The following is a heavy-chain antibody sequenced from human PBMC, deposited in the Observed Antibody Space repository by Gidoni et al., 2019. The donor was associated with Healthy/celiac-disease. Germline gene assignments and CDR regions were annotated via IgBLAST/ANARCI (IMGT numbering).Heavy chain of an antibody. D-gene: IGHD1-26*01. V-gene: IGHV3-48*02. Sequence: EVQLVESGGGLVQPGGSLRLSCAASGFTFSSYSMNWVRQAPGKGLEWVSYISSSSSTIYYADSVKGRFTISRDNAKNSLYLQMNSLRDEDTAVYYCAGPLGAAKYYYGMDVWGQGTTVTVSS. CDR2: ISSSSSTI. CDR3: AGPLGAAKYYYGMDV. J-gene: IGHJ6*02. CDR1: GFTFSSYS.